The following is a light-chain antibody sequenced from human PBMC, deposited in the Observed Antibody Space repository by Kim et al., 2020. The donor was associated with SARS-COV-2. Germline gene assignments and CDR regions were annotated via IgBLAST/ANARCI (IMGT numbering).Light chain of an antibody. CDR3: CSYVGSRIFAV. CDR1: RSDVGSYNL. V-gene: IGLV2-23*02. CDR2: DVS. J-gene: IGLJ2*01. Sequence: QSITISCTGSRSDVGSYNLVSWYQQHPGKAPKPVIYDVSERPSGVSNRFTGSKSGNTASLTISGLQAEDEADYYFCSYVGSRIFAVFGGGTQLTVL.